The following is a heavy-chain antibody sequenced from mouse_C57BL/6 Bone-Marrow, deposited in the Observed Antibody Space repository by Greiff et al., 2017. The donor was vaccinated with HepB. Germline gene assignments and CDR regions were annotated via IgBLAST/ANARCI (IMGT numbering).Heavy chain of an antibody. CDR3: ARPPYYGSSLCYFDY. V-gene: IGHV1-53*01. CDR1: GYTFPSYW. J-gene: IGHJ2*01. D-gene: IGHD1-1*01. Sequence: QVQLQQPGTELVKPGASVKLSCKASGYTFPSYWMHWVKQRPGQGLEWVGNINPSNGGTNYNEKFKSKATLTVDKSSSTAYMQLSSLTSEDSAVYYCARPPYYGSSLCYFDYWGQGTTLTVSS. CDR2: INPSNGGT.